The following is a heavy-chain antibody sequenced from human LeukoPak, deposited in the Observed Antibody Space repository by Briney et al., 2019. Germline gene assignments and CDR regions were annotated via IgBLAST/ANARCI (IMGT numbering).Heavy chain of an antibody. CDR3: ARPRRGYSYGFFDY. D-gene: IGHD5-18*01. Sequence: GGSLRLSCAASGFTFSDYYMAWIRQAPGKGLECISYLSRRGGTIYYADSVKGRFTISRDNAKNSVYLQMNSLRAEDTALYYCARPRRGYSYGFFDYWGQGTLVSVSS. J-gene: IGHJ4*02. V-gene: IGHV3-11*04. CDR2: LSRRGGTI. CDR1: GFTFSDYY.